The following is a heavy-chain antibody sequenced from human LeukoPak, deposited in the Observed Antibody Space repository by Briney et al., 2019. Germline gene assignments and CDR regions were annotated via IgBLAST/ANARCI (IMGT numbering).Heavy chain of an antibody. CDR3: ARGGLLWFGESHYFDY. V-gene: IGHV3-21*01. CDR1: GFTFSSYS. Sequence: PGGSLRLSCAASGFTFSSYSMNWVRQAPGKGLEWVSSISSSSYIYYADSVKGRFTISRDNAKNSLYLQMNSLRAEDTAVYYCARGGLLWFGESHYFDYWGQGTLVTVSS. D-gene: IGHD3-10*01. J-gene: IGHJ4*02. CDR2: ISSSSYI.